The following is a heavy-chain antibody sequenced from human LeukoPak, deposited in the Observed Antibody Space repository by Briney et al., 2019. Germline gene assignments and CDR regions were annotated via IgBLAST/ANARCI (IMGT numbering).Heavy chain of an antibody. J-gene: IGHJ4*02. CDR2: ISYDGSNK. CDR3: ARDIEQSRAGPDY. Sequence: GGSLRLSCAATGFTFSSYAMHWVRQAPGKGLEWVAVISYDGSNKYYADSVKRRFTISRDNSKNTLYLQMNSLRAEDTAVYYCARDIEQSRAGPDYWGQGTLVTVSS. D-gene: IGHD2-15*01. V-gene: IGHV3-30*04. CDR1: GFTFSSYA.